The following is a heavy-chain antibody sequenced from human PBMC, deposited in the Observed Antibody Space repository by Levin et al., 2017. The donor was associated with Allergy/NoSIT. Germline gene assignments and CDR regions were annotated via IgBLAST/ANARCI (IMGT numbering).Heavy chain of an antibody. CDR3: ARLYSSSSEFDY. D-gene: IGHD6-6*01. V-gene: IGHV1-2*06. J-gene: IGHJ4*02. Sequence: ASVKVSCKASGYTFTGYYMHWVRQAPGQGLEWMGRINPNSGGTNYAQKFQGRVTMTRDTSISTAYMELSRLRSDDTAVYYCARLYSSSSEFDYWGQGTLVTVSS. CDR2: INPNSGGT. CDR1: GYTFTGYY.